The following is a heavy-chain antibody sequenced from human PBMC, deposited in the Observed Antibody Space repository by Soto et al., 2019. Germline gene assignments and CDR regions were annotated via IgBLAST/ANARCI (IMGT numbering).Heavy chain of an antibody. Sequence: QVQLVQSGAGVKKPGSSVKVSCKASGGTFSSYAISWVRQAPGQGLEWMGGIIPIFGTANYAQKFQGRVTITADESTSTAYMEQSSLRSEYTAVYSCARAKDEAGSGYYFVSLAYWGQGTMVTVSS. CDR3: ARAKDEAGSGYYFVSLAY. J-gene: IGHJ4*02. CDR2: IIPIFGTA. CDR1: GGTFSSYA. D-gene: IGHD3-22*01. V-gene: IGHV1-69*01.